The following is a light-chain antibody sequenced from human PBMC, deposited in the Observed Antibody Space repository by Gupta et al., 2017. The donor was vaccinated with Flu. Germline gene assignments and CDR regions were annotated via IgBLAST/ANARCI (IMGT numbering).Light chain of an antibody. CDR3: YSTDSSGNYRV. CDR2: ADN. Sequence: SYELTQPPSVSVSPGQTARITCSGDALPQKFASWYQQKSGQAPVLVIYADNTRPSGIPKSFSGSSSWTMTTFTISGAQVEDEADYFCYSTDSSGNYRVFGGGTKLTVL. V-gene: IGLV3-10*01. CDR1: ALPQKF. J-gene: IGLJ2*01.